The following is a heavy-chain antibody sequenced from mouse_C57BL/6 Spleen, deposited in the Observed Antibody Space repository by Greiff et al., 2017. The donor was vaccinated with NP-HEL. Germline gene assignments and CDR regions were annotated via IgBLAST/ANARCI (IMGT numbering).Heavy chain of an antibody. D-gene: IGHD2-3*01. CDR1: GYSITSGYD. Sequence: EVKVVESGPGMVKPSQSLSLTCTVTGYSITSGYDWHWFRHFPGNKLEWMGYISSSGSTTYNPSLKSRISITHDRSKIQFVLELNSVTTEDTATYYCARGDDVYYNGYVDVWGTGTTVTVSS. CDR3: ARGDDVYYNGYVDV. V-gene: IGHV3-1*01. J-gene: IGHJ1*03. CDR2: ISSSGST.